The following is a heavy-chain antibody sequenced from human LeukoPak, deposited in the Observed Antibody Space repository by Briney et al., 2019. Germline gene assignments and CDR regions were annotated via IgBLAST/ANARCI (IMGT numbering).Heavy chain of an antibody. D-gene: IGHD3-10*01. V-gene: IGHV1-2*02. J-gene: IGHJ3*02. CDR1: GYTLTELS. Sequence: ASVKVSCKVSGYTLTELSMHWVRQAPGKGLEWMGWINPNSGGTNYAQKFQGRVTMTRDTSISTAYMELSRLRSDDTAVYYCARPYYATDAFDIWGQGTMVTVSS. CDR3: ARPYYATDAFDI. CDR2: INPNSGGT.